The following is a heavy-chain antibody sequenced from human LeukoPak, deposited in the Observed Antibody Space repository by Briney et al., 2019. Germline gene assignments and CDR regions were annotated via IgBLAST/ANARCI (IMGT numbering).Heavy chain of an antibody. D-gene: IGHD1-26*01. V-gene: IGHV3-74*01. Sequence: PGGSLRLSCAASGFTFSRHWMHWVRQAPGKGLVWVSRTNSDGSSTDYADSVKGRFTLSRDNAKNTLYLQMNSLRAEDTAVYYCASNSGSYAGYGMDVWGQGTTVTVSS. J-gene: IGHJ6*02. CDR2: TNSDGSST. CDR3: ASNSGSYAGYGMDV. CDR1: GFTFSRHW.